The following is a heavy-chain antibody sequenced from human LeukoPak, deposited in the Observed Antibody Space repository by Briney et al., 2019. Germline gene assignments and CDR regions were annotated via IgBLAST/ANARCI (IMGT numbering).Heavy chain of an antibody. CDR1: GFTFSSYT. V-gene: IGHV4-39*01. CDR3: ARLDPPYYYMDV. CDR2: IYYSGST. J-gene: IGHJ6*03. Sequence: PGGSLRLSCAASGFTFSSYTMNWIRQPPGKGLEWIGSIYYSGSTYYNPSLKSRVTISVDTSKNQFSLKLSSVTAADTAVYYCARLDPPYYYMDVWGKGTTVTVSS.